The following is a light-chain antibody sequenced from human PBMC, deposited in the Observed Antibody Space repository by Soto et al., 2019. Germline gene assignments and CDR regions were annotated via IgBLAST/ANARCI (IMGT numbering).Light chain of an antibody. J-gene: IGLJ1*01. V-gene: IGLV2-14*01. CDR3: SSYTSSSALV. CDR2: EVS. Sequence: QSALTQPASVSGSPGQSITISCTGTSSDVGGYNYVSWYQQHPGKAPKLMIYEVSNRPSGVSSRFSGSKSGNTASLTISGLQAEDEADYYCSSYTSSSALVFGTGTKAPS. CDR1: SSDVGGYNY.